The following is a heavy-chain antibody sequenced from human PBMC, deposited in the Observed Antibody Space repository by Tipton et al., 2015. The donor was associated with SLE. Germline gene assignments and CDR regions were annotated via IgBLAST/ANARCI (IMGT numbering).Heavy chain of an antibody. D-gene: IGHD4-11*01. CDR3: ARAIYSNYVGYYFDY. Sequence: TLSLTCTVSGGSISSHYWSWIRQPPGKGLEWIGYIYYSGSTNYNPSLKSRVTISVDTSKNQFSLKLSSVTAADTAVYYCARAIYSNYVGYYFDYWGQGTLVTVSS. J-gene: IGHJ4*02. CDR1: GGSISSHY. V-gene: IGHV4-59*11. CDR2: IYYSGST.